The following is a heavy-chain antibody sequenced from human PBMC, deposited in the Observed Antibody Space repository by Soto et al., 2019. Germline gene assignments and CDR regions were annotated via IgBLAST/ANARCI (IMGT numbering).Heavy chain of an antibody. J-gene: IGHJ4*02. V-gene: IGHV3-30*04. CDR1: GFTFSTYV. Sequence: QVPLVESGGGVVQPGRSLRLSCAASGFTFSTYVMHWVRQAPGKGLEWVTFISYDGRENYYADSVKGRFTISRDNSKNTLYLQMNSLRADDTAVYYCARDGQQLVGAAALYYCDYWGQGSLVTVSS. CDR3: ARDGQQLVGAAALYYCDY. D-gene: IGHD6-6*01. CDR2: ISYDGREN.